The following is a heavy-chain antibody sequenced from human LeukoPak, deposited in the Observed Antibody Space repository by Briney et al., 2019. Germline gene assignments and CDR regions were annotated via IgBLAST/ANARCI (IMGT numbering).Heavy chain of an antibody. V-gene: IGHV1-2*04. Sequence: ASVKVSCKASGYTFTGYYMHWVRQAPGQGLEWMGWINPNSGGTNYAQKFQGWVTMTRDTSISTAYMELNRLRSDDTAVYYCARALRVAGTPFDYWGQGTLVTVSS. D-gene: IGHD2-15*01. CDR3: ARALRVAGTPFDY. CDR2: INPNSGGT. CDR1: GYTFTGYY. J-gene: IGHJ4*02.